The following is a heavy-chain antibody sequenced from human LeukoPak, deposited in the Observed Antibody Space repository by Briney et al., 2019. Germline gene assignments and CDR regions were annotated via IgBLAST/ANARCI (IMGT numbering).Heavy chain of an antibody. CDR1: GFIFSDFT. CDR2: ISETSTYK. J-gene: IGHJ6*02. Sequence: GGSLRLSCAASGFIFSDFTLNWARQAPGKGLEWVSSISETSTYKYYADSVDGRFTISRDNAKKSLFLQMNSLRAEDTAVYYCARHCSSTTCYYSTGFYYGIDVWGQGTTVTVSS. CDR3: ARHCSSTTCYYSTGFYYGIDV. D-gene: IGHD2-2*01. V-gene: IGHV3-21*01.